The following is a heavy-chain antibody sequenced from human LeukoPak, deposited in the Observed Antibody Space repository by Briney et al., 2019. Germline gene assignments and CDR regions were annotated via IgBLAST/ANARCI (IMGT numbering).Heavy chain of an antibody. Sequence: GSLRLSCVASGFNFGKYWMSWVRQAPGKGLGWVANIKLDGSEKNYVDSVKGRFTISRDNTKNSLYLQMNSLRAEDTAVFYCARGQYDTWSRRGNFDSWGQGTLVIVSS. J-gene: IGHJ4*02. CDR3: ARGQYDTWSRRGNFDS. D-gene: IGHD3/OR15-3a*01. V-gene: IGHV3-7*03. CDR1: GFNFGKYW. CDR2: IKLDGSEK.